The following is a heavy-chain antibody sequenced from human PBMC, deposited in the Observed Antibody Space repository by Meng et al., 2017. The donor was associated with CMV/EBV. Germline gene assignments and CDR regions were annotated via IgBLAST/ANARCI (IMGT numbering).Heavy chain of an antibody. V-gene: IGHV4-34*01. J-gene: IGHJ6*02. CDR2: INHSGST. CDR3: ARGMSGRYGYYYYYYGMDV. D-gene: IGHD3-3*01. CDR1: GGSFSGYY. Sequence: SETLSLTCAVYGGSFSGYYWSWIRQLPGKGLEWIGEINHSGSTNYNPSLKSRVTISVDTSKNQFSLKLSSVTAADTAVYYSARGMSGRYGYYYYYYGMDVWGQGTTVTVSS.